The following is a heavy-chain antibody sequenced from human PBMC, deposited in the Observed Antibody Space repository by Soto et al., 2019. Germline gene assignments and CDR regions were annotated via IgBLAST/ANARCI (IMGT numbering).Heavy chain of an antibody. CDR2: ICHSGST. D-gene: IGHD5-18*01. J-gene: IGHJ4*02. V-gene: IGHV4-4*02. CDR3: ASHRGNTYGPYDY. Sequence: VQLQESGPGLVKPSGTLSLSCAVSGGSISSGNWWSWVRQFPEKGLEWIGEICHSGSTNHNPSLKSRVIISVDNSKNQFSLKLSSVTAADTAVYYCASHRGNTYGPYDYWGQGTLVTVSS. CDR1: GGSISSGNW.